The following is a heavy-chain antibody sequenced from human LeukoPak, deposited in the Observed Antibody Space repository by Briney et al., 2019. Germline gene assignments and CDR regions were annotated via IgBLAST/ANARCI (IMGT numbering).Heavy chain of an antibody. J-gene: IGHJ4*02. D-gene: IGHD5-12*01. CDR3: ARARGGYDFDY. CDR2: IKQDGSEK. V-gene: IGHV3-7*03. Sequence: GGSLRLSCAASRFTFSSYWMSRVRQAPGKGLEWVANIKQDGSEKYYVDSVKGRFTISRDNAKNSLYLQLNSLRAEDTAVYYCARARGGYDFDYWGQGTLVTVSS. CDR1: RFTFSSYW.